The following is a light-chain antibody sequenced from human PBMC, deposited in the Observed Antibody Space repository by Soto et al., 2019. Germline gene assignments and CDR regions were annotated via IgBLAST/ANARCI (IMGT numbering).Light chain of an antibody. J-gene: IGKJ2*01. Sequence: DIQMTQSPSSLSASVGDRVTITCRASQSITAYLNWYQQKPGKAPKLLIYAASSLQSGAPSRFSGSGSGTDFTLTISSLQPEDFATYYCQQSYSTPYTFGQGTKLEIK. CDR1: QSITAY. CDR2: AAS. CDR3: QQSYSTPYT. V-gene: IGKV1-39*01.